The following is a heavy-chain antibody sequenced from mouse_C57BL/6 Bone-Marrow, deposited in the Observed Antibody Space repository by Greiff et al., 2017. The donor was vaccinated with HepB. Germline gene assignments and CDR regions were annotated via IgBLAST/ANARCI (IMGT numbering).Heavy chain of an antibody. CDR1: GYAFSSSW. V-gene: IGHV1-82*01. J-gene: IGHJ2*01. CDR3: ARGHIYYGNYHFDY. Sequence: QVHVKQSGPELVKPGASVKISCKASGYAFSSSWMNWVKQRPGKGLEWIGRIYPGDGDTNYNGKFKGKATLTADKSSSTAYMQLSSLTSEDSAVYFCARGHIYYGNYHFDYWGQGTTLTVSS. CDR2: IYPGDGDT. D-gene: IGHD2-1*01.